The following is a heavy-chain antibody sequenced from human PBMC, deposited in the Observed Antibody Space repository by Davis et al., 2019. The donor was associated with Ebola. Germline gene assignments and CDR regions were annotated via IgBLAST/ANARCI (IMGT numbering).Heavy chain of an antibody. V-gene: IGHV6-1*01. CDR2: TFYRSRWYY. CDR3: ARGSSNCFEI. D-gene: IGHD1-26*01. J-gene: IGHJ3*02. CDR1: EDSVSSNSVG. Sequence: HSQTLSLTCAISEDSVSSNSVGWNWIRQSPSRGLEWLAATFYRSRWYYTYAASLTGRITINPDTSKNQFSLQLNSVTPDDTAVYYCARGSSNCFEIWGQGTIVTVSS.